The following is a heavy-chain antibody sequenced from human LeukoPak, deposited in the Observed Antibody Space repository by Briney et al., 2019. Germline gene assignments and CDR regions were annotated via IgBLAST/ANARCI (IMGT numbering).Heavy chain of an antibody. CDR2: IRYDGSNK. Sequence: GGSLRLSCAASGFTFSSYGMHWVRQAPGKGLEWVAFIRYDGSNKYHADSVKGRFTISRDNSKNTLYLQMNSLRAEDTAVYYCAKAYAVVVVAAKGYYFDYWGQGTLVTVSS. CDR3: AKAYAVVVVAAKGYYFDY. D-gene: IGHD2-15*01. J-gene: IGHJ4*02. CDR1: GFTFSSYG. V-gene: IGHV3-30*02.